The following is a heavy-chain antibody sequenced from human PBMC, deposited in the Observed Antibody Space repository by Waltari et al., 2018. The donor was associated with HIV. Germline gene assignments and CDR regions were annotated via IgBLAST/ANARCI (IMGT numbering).Heavy chain of an antibody. J-gene: IGHJ4*02. Sequence: QVQRVESGGGVVQPGRSLGFSGAASGFTFSSYAMHWFRQAPGKGLEWVAVIGYDGNEKYYADSVKGRFTISRGNSRNTLYLQMNSLRAEDTAVYYCARGRGGPDYWGQGTLVTVSS. V-gene: IGHV3-30*01. CDR2: IGYDGNEK. D-gene: IGHD3-10*01. CDR3: ARGRGGPDY. CDR1: GFTFSSYA.